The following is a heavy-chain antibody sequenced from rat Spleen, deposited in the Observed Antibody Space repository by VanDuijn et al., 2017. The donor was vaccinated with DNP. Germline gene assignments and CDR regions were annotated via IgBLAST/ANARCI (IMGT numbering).Heavy chain of an antibody. CDR1: GFTFSDYN. J-gene: IGHJ3*01. V-gene: IGHV5-25*01. D-gene: IGHD1-4*01. CDR3: ATSPGPNWFAY. CDR2: ISPSGGGST. Sequence: EVQLVESGGGLVQPGRSLKLSCAASGFTFSDYNMAWVRQAPKKGLEWVASISPSGGGSTYYPDSVKGRFTISRDNAKSTLYLQMDSLRSEDTATYYCATSPGPNWFAYWGQGTLVTVSS.